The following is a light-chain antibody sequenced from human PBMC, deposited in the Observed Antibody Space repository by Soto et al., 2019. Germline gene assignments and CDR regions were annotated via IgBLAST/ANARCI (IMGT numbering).Light chain of an antibody. CDR2: KAS. V-gene: IGKV1-5*03. CDR3: QHYNSYSEA. Sequence: DIQMTQSPSTLSGSVGDRVTITCRASQTISSWLAWYQQKPGQAPKLLIYKASTLKSGVPSRFSGSGSGTDCTLTISSLQPDDFATYYCQHYNSYSEAFGKGTKVEL. J-gene: IGKJ1*01. CDR1: QTISSW.